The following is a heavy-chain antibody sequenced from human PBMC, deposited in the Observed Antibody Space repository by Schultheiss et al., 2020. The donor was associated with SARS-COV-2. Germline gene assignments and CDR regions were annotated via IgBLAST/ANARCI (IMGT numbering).Heavy chain of an antibody. Sequence: ASVKVSCKASGYTFTSYGISWVRQATGQGLEWMGWINPNSGGTNYAQKFQGRVTMTRDTSISTAYMELSRLRSDDTAVYYCARANNPERGSVDYWGQGTLVTVSS. V-gene: IGHV1-2*02. J-gene: IGHJ4*02. CDR3: ARANNPERGSVDY. D-gene: IGHD3-10*01. CDR2: INPNSGGT. CDR1: GYTFTSYG.